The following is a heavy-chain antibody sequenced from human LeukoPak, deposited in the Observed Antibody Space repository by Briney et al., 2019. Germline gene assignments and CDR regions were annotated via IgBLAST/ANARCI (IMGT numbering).Heavy chain of an antibody. V-gene: IGHV4-4*07. J-gene: IGHJ4*02. CDR2: IYTSGST. CDR1: GGSISSYY. D-gene: IGHD2-2*03. Sequence: SETLSLTCTVSGGSISSYYWSWIRQPAGKGLEWIGRIYTSGSTNYNPSLKSRVTMSVDTSKNQFSLKPSSVTAADTAVYYCARESPPGGYCSSTSCYVFDYWGQGTLVTVSS. CDR3: ARESPPGGYCSSTSCYVFDY.